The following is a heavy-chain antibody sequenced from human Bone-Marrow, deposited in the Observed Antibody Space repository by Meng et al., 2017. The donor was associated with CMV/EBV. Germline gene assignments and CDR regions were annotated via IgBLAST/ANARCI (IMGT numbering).Heavy chain of an antibody. CDR1: GFTFSSYS. V-gene: IGHV3-48*04. CDR3: ARAGRGSSSWWHFDY. D-gene: IGHD6-13*01. J-gene: IGHJ4*02. Sequence: FCKASGFTFSSYSMNWVRQAPGKGLEWVSYISSSSTIYYADSVKGRFTISRDNAKNSLYLQMNSLRAEDTAVYYGARAGRGSSSWWHFDYWGLGTLVTVSS. CDR2: ISSSSTI.